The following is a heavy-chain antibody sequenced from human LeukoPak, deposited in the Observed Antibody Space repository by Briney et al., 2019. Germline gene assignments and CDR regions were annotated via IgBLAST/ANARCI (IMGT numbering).Heavy chain of an antibody. V-gene: IGHV3-53*01. CDR2: IYSGGST. CDR1: GFTVSSNY. Sequence: GGSLRLSCAASGFTVSSNYMSWVRQAPGKGLEWVSVIYSGGSTYYADSVKGRFTISRDNSKNTLYLQMNSLRAEDTAVYYCAKANGVGADAFDIWGQGTMVTVSS. D-gene: IGHD1-26*01. J-gene: IGHJ3*02. CDR3: AKANGVGADAFDI.